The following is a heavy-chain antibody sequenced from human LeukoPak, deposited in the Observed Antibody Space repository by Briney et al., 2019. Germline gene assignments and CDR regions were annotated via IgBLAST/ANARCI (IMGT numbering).Heavy chain of an antibody. J-gene: IGHJ6*03. V-gene: IGHV3-64*01. D-gene: IGHD3-10*01. Sequence: GGSLRLSCAASGFTFSSYEMNWIRQAPGKGLEYVSAISSSGDSTYYANSVKGRFTISRDNSKNTLYLQMGSLRAEDMAVYYCASGGHYYGSGSYYNEPMDVWGKGTTVTISS. CDR1: GFTFSSYE. CDR2: ISSSGDST. CDR3: ASGGHYYGSGSYYNEPMDV.